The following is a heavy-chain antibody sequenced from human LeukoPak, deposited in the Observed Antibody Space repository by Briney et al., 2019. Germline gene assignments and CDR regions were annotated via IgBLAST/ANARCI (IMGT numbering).Heavy chain of an antibody. Sequence: PSETLSLTCAVSGYSISSGYYWGWIRQPPGKGLEWIGCIYHSGSTYYNPSLKSRVTISVDTSKNQFSLKLSSVTVADTAVYYCARHPLNLYFDYWGQGTLVTVSS. J-gene: IGHJ4*02. CDR2: IYHSGST. CDR3: ARHPLNLYFDY. V-gene: IGHV4-38-2*01. CDR1: GYSISSGYY.